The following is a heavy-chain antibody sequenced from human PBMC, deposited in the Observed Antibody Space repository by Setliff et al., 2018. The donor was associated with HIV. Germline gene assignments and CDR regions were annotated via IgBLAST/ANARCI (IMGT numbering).Heavy chain of an antibody. CDR2: INHSGGT. V-gene: IGHV4-34*01. CDR3: ARGKDDHNFSPMSLRKTYYYYMDV. CDR1: GGSFGDYS. D-gene: IGHD2-15*01. J-gene: IGHJ6*03. Sequence: PSETLSLTCAVYGGSFGDYSWSWIRQPPGKGLEWIGEINHSGGTEYNPSLQSRVTMSIDTSNNQFSLTLSSVTAADTAVYYCARGKDDHNFSPMSLRKTYYYYMDVWGKGTTVTV.